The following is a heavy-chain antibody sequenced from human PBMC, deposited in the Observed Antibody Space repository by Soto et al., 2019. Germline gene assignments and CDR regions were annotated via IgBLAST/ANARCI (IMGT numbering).Heavy chain of an antibody. CDR3: ARAVVGHYFDY. Sequence: SETLSLTCTVSGGSVSSGSYYWSWIRQPPGKGLEWIGYIYYSGSTNYNPSLKSRVTISVDTSKNQFSLKLSSVTAADTAVYYCARAVVGHYFDYWGQGTLVTVSS. CDR1: GGSVSSGSYY. CDR2: IYYSGST. D-gene: IGHD2-21*01. V-gene: IGHV4-61*01. J-gene: IGHJ4*02.